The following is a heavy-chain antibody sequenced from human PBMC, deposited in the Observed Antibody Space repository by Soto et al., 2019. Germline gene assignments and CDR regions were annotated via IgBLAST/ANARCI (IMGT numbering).Heavy chain of an antibody. Sequence: ASVKVSCKGSGYTFTSYGISWVRQAPGQGLEWTGWVSAYNGNTNYAQKLQGRVTMTTDTSTSTAYMELRSLRSDDTAVYYCAKGTGEIEASSFDPWGQGTLVTVSS. J-gene: IGHJ5*02. CDR2: VSAYNGNT. D-gene: IGHD7-27*01. CDR3: AKGTGEIEASSFDP. CDR1: GYTFTSYG. V-gene: IGHV1-18*01.